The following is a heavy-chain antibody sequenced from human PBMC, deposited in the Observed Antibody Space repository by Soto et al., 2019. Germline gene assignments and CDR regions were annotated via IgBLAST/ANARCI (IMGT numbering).Heavy chain of an antibody. V-gene: IGHV4-34*01. CDR2: INHSGST. J-gene: IGHJ4*02. CDR3: ARGPRVLRYFDWSHGDEFDY. CDR1: GGSFSGYY. Sequence: SETLSLTCAVYGGSFSGYYWSWIRQPPGKXLEWIGEINHSGSTNYNPSLKSRVTISVDTSKNQFSLKLSSVTAADTAVYYCARGPRVLRYFDWSHGDEFDYWGQGTLVTVSS. D-gene: IGHD3-9*01.